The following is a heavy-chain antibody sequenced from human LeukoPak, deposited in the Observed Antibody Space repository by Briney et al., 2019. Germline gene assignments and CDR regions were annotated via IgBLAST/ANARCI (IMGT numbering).Heavy chain of an antibody. CDR2: INHSGSI. V-gene: IGHV4-34*01. Sequence: SETLSLTCAVYGGSLSGDYLSWIRQPPGKGLEWIGEINHSGSISYNPSLKSRVTISVDTSKNQFSLKVTSVTAADTGVYYCATGGVAACLGHWGQGTLVTVPS. J-gene: IGHJ5*02. D-gene: IGHD6-6*01. CDR1: GGSLSGDY. CDR3: ATGGVAACLGH.